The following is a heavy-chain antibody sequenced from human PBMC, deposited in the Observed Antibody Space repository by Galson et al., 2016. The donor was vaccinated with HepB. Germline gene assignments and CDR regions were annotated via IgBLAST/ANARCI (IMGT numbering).Heavy chain of an antibody. D-gene: IGHD1-26*01. CDR2: ISSSSSYS. CDR3: AREGVGPTLDF. Sequence: SLRLSCAASGFTFSDYYMSWIRQAPGKGLEWVSYISSSSSYSKYADSVKGRLTISRDNAKNSLFLQMNSLRAEDTAVYYCAREGVGPTLDFWGQGTLVTVSS. CDR1: GFTFSDYY. J-gene: IGHJ4*02. V-gene: IGHV3-11*06.